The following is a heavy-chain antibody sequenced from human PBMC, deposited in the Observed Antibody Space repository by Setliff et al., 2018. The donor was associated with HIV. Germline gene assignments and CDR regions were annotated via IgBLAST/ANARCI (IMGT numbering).Heavy chain of an antibody. CDR1: GFTFGDYA. J-gene: IGHJ4*02. CDR3: TRGSHNYYGWVERYFDY. V-gene: IGHV3-49*04. D-gene: IGHD3-10*01. CDR2: IRTKTYSETT. Sequence: GGSLRLSCTSSGFTFGDYAMSWVRQAPGKGLEWVGFIRTKTYSETTDFAASVKGRFTISRDDSEGIAYLQMNSLKTEDTAMYYCTRGSHNYYGWVERYFDYWGQGTLVTVSS.